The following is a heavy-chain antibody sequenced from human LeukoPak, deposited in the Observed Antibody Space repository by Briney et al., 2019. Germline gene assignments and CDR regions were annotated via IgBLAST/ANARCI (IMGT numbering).Heavy chain of an antibody. CDR3: ARGPQSAAAGIFDY. CDR1: GFTVSSHF. D-gene: IGHD6-13*01. Sequence: GGSLRLSCAASGFTVSSHFMNWVRQAPGKGLEWVAVIWSDGTTKYYADSVKGRFTISRDNSENTLYLQMNSLRAEDTAVYFCARGPQSAAAGIFDYWGQGTLVTVSS. J-gene: IGHJ4*02. CDR2: IWSDGTTK. V-gene: IGHV3-33*08.